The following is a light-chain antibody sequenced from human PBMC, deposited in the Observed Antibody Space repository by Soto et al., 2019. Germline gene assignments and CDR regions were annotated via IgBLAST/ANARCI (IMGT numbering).Light chain of an antibody. V-gene: IGKV3-15*01. CDR3: QQYKNRPLT. CDR2: DAS. J-gene: IGKJ4*01. Sequence: EIVMTQSPVTLSVSPGERATLSCRASQSVSSDLAWYQQKPGQAPRLLIYDASTRATGTPARFSGSGSGTEFTLTISSLQSEDFAVYYCQQYKNRPLTFGEGPRWRSN. CDR1: QSVSSD.